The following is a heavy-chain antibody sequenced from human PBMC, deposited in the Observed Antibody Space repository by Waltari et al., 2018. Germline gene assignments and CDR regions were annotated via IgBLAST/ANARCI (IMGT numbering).Heavy chain of an antibody. D-gene: IGHD3-10*01. CDR1: GYGFTGYY. CDR2: IHPNNGGT. Sequence: QVQLVQSGAEVKKPGASVKVSCRASGYGFTGYYIHWVRQAPGQGLEWMGWIHPNNGGTNYAQNFQGRVTMTRDTSISTAYMELSSLTSDDTAMYYCVRDRSGSYWGQGTLVTVSS. J-gene: IGHJ4*02. CDR3: VRDRSGSY. V-gene: IGHV1-2*02.